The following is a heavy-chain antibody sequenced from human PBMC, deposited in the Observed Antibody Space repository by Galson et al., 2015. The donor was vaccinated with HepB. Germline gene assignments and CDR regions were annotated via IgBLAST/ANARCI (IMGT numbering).Heavy chain of an antibody. CDR2: IYPGDSDT. Sequence: QSGAEVKKPGESLKISCKGSGYSFTSYWIGWVRQMPRKGLEWMGIIYPGDSDTRYSPSFQGQVTISADKSISTAYLQWSSLKASDTAMYYCARGTRDAFSYYYYGMDVWGQGTTVTVSS. CDR1: GYSFTSYW. J-gene: IGHJ6*02. V-gene: IGHV5-51*03. D-gene: IGHD2-2*01. CDR3: ARGTRDAFSYYYYGMDV.